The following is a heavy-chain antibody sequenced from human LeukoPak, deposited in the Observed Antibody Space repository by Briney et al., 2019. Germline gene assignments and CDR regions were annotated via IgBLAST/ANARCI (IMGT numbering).Heavy chain of an antibody. V-gene: IGHV3-30-3*01. CDR1: GFTFSSYA. J-gene: IGHJ4*02. D-gene: IGHD3-3*01. CDR2: ITYDGSNK. Sequence: GRSLRLSCAASGFTFSSYAMHWVRQAPGKGLEWVAVITYDGSNKYYADSVKGRFTISRDNSKNTLYLQMSSLRAEDTAVYYCARENLEGWSTIDYWGQGTLVTVSS. CDR3: ARENLEGWSTIDY.